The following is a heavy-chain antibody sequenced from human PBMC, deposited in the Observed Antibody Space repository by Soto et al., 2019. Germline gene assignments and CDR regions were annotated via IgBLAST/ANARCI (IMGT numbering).Heavy chain of an antibody. Sequence: SETLSLTYVVSGGSLSDYFWSWIRQPPGMALEWIGEINHSGSTNYNPSLKSRVTISVDTSKNQFSLKLSSVTAADTAVYYCARVIRVKHTIFGIPSPTYYFDYWGQGTLVTVSS. CDR1: GGSLSDYF. V-gene: IGHV4-34*01. D-gene: IGHD3-3*01. J-gene: IGHJ4*02. CDR3: ARVIRVKHTIFGIPSPTYYFDY. CDR2: INHSGST.